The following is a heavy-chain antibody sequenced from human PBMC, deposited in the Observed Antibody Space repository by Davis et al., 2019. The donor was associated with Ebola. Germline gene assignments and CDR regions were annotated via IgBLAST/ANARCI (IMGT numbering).Heavy chain of an antibody. CDR2: ISAYNGNT. CDR1: GYTFTSYG. CDR3: ARDRSGSYRHAHSFDY. D-gene: IGHD1-26*01. V-gene: IGHV1-18*01. Sequence: ASVKVSCKASGYTFTSYGISWVRQAPGQGLEWMGWISAYNGNTNYAQKLQGRVTMTTDTSTSTAYMELRSLRSDDTAVYYCARDRSGSYRHAHSFDYWGQGTLVTVSS. J-gene: IGHJ4*02.